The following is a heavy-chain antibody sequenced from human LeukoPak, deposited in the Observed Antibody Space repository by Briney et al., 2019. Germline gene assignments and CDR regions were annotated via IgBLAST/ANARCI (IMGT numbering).Heavy chain of an antibody. CDR3: ARESGYYDRSGYFHYFDY. J-gene: IGHJ4*02. CDR2: IYTSGST. Sequence: SETLSLTCTVSGGSIMYYYWTWIRQPAGKGLQWFGRIYTSGSTNYNPSLKSRVTMSVDSSKNQFSLKLTSVTAADTAVYYCARESGYYDRSGYFHYFDYWGQGSLVTVSS. D-gene: IGHD3-22*01. V-gene: IGHV4-4*07. CDR1: GGSIMYYY.